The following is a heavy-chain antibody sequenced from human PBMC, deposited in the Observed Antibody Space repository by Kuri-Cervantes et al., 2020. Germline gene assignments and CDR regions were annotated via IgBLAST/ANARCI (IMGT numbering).Heavy chain of an antibody. V-gene: IGHV3-53*01. CDR3: AKDPLAYGGHYFDY. CDR1: GFTVSSNY. CDR2: IYSGGST. J-gene: IGHJ4*02. D-gene: IGHD4-23*01. Sequence: GESLKISCAATGFTVSSNYMSWVRQAPGKGLEWVSVIYSGGSTYYADSVKGRFTISRDNSNNILYLQMNGLRADDTAVYYCAKDPLAYGGHYFDYWGQGTLVTVSS.